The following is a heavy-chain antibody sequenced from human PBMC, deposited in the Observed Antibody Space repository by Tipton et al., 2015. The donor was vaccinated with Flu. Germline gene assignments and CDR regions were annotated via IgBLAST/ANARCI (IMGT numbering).Heavy chain of an antibody. J-gene: IGHJ5*02. CDR1: GGSINNYY. CDR2: VYYSGNS. CDR3: ARASGVLEWQSWTFDD. D-gene: IGHD3-3*01. Sequence: TLSLTCSVSGGSINNYYLSWIRQPPGKGLEWIGSVYYSGNSYYNPSLKSRVAMSVDTSKNQFSLNLNSVTAADTAVYYCARASGVLEWQSWTFDDWGQGALVTVSS. V-gene: IGHV4-59*01.